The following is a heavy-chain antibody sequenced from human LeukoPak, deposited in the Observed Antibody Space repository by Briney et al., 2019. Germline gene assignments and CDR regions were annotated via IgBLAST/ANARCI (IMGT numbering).Heavy chain of an antibody. Sequence: GRSLRLSCATSGFTFRSFVMHWVRQAPGKGLEWVANIKQDGSEKYYADSVKGRFTTSRDNAKNSLYLQMNSLRAEDTAVYYCASGGGKRVDYWGQGTLVTVSS. D-gene: IGHD4-23*01. CDR3: ASGGGKRVDY. J-gene: IGHJ4*02. CDR1: GFTFRSFV. CDR2: IKQDGSEK. V-gene: IGHV3-7*02.